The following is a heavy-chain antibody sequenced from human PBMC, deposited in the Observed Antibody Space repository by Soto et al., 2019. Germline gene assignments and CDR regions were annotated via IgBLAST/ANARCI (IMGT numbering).Heavy chain of an antibody. CDR1: WGKCIGFG. CDR2: IYPGDSDT. D-gene: IGHD3-22*01. Sequence: GELMKIWRSGAWGKCIGFGGGWVLQMPGKGLEWMGIIYPGDSDTRYSPSFQGQVTISADKSISTAYLQWSSLKASDTAMYYCARLNADSSDYFDYWGQGTLVTVSS. J-gene: IGHJ4*02. V-gene: IGHV5-51*01. CDR3: ARLNADSSDYFDY.